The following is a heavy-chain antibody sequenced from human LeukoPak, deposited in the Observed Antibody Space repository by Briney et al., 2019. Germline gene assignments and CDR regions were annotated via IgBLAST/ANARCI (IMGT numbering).Heavy chain of an antibody. J-gene: IGHJ4*02. CDR1: GYSISNGYY. CDR2: IYYSGST. D-gene: IGHD3-10*01. CDR3: ARGPRPSSYYGSGSYYKGFDY. V-gene: IGHV4-38-2*02. Sequence: PSETLSLTCTVSGYSISNGYYWGWIRQPPGKGLEWIGSIYYSGSTYYNPSLKSRVTISVDTSKNQFSLKLSSVTAADTAVYYCARGPRPSSYYGSGSYYKGFDYWGQGTLVTVSS.